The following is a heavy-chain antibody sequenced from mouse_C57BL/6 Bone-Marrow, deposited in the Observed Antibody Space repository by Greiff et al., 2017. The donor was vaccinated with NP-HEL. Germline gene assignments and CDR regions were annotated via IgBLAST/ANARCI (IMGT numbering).Heavy chain of an antibody. CDR3: ARGNWVDY. Sequence: VKLMESGAELVKPGASVKLSCKASGYTFTSCWMQWVKQRPGQGLEWIGEIDPSDSYTNYNQKFKGKATLTVDTSSSTAYMQLSSLTSEDSAVYYCARGNWVDYWGQGTTLTVSS. J-gene: IGHJ2*01. D-gene: IGHD4-1*01. V-gene: IGHV1-50*01. CDR2: IDPSDSYT. CDR1: GYTFTSCW.